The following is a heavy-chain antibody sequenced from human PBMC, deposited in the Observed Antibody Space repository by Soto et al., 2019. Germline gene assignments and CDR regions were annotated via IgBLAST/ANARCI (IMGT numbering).Heavy chain of an antibody. Sequence: EVQLLESGGGLVQPGGSLRLSCAASGFTFSSYAMSWVRQAPGKGLEWVSAISGSGGSTYYADSAKGRFTISRDNSKNTLYLQMNSLRAEDTAVYYCAKDPHLMTTGMAGSWGQGTLVTVSS. V-gene: IGHV3-23*01. CDR2: ISGSGGST. CDR1: GFTFSSYA. CDR3: AKDPHLMTTGMAGS. D-gene: IGHD4-17*01. J-gene: IGHJ5*02.